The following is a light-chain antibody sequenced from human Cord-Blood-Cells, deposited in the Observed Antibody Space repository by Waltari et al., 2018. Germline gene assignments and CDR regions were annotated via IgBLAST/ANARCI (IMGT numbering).Light chain of an antibody. CDR2: SAS. CDR3: QQSYSTPYT. V-gene: IGKV1-39*01. CDR1: QSISSY. Sequence: DIQMTQSPSSLSASVVDRVIITCRASQSISSYFNWYQQKPGKAPKLLIYSASSLQSGVPSRFSGSGSGTDFTLTISSLQPEDFATYYCQQSYSTPYTFGQGTKLEIK. J-gene: IGKJ2*01.